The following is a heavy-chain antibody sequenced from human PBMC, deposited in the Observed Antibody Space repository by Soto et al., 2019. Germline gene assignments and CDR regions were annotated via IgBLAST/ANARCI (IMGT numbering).Heavy chain of an antibody. CDR2: IYYSGST. D-gene: IGHD4-17*01. Sequence: QVQLQESGPGLVKPSQTLSLSCTVSGGSISSGGNYWSWIRQHPGKGLEWIGYIYYSGSTYYNPSLKSRVTISVDTSKNQFSLKRSSVTAADTAVYYCARDSTVTTTLLDVWGQGTTVIVSS. CDR1: GGSISSGGNY. J-gene: IGHJ6*02. CDR3: ARDSTVTTTLLDV. V-gene: IGHV4-31*03.